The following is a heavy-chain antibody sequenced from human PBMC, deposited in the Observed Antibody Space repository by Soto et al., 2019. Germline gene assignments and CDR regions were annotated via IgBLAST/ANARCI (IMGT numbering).Heavy chain of an antibody. CDR1: GYTFYSHS. CDR3: VRLKWFGDSYGMDV. CDR2: INADYGNT. Sequence: ASVKVSCKASGYTFYSHSISWVRQAPGQGLEWMGRINADYGNTQYAQKFRGRVTMTTDTSTTTVYMELTNLSSVTAADTAVYYCVRLKWFGDSYGMDVWGQGTTVTVSS. J-gene: IGHJ6*02. V-gene: IGHV1-18*01. D-gene: IGHD3-10*01.